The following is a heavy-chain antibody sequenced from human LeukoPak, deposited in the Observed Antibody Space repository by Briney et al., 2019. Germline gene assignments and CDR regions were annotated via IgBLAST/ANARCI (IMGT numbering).Heavy chain of an antibody. CDR2: INHSGST. J-gene: IGHJ4*02. CDR1: GGSFSGYY. D-gene: IGHD3-22*01. Sequence: SETLSLTCAVYGGSFSGYYWSWIRQPPGKGLEWIGEINHSGSTNYNPSLKSRVIMSVDTSKNQFSLKLSSVTAADTAVYYCARALDSSGFLYWGQGTLVTVSS. V-gene: IGHV4-34*01. CDR3: ARALDSSGFLY.